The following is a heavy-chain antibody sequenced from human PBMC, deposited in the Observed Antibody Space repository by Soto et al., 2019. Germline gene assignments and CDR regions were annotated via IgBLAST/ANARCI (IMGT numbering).Heavy chain of an antibody. CDR1: GGSISSSSYY. V-gene: IGHV4-39*07. J-gene: IGHJ4*02. CDR2: IYYSGNT. CDR3: ARGGVDYYDSSGYYFSPYYFDY. Sequence: PSETLSLTCTVSGGSISSSSYYWGWIRQPPGKGLEWIGSIYYSGNTYYNPSLKSRVTISVDRSKNQFSLKLSSVTAADTAVYYCARGGVDYYDSSGYYFSPYYFDYWGQGTLVTVSS. D-gene: IGHD3-22*01.